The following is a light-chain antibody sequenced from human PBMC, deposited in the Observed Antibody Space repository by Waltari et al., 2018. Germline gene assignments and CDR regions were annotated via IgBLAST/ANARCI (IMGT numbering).Light chain of an antibody. V-gene: IGKV3-20*01. CDR1: QSVSSSY. J-gene: IGKJ2*01. CDR2: GAS. Sequence: EIALTQSPGTLSLSPGERATLSCRASQSVSSSYLAWYQQKPGQAPRLLIYGASNRATGIPDRFSGSGSGTDFTLTISRLEPEDFAVYYCQQYSSSPYTFGQGTKLEIK. CDR3: QQYSSSPYT.